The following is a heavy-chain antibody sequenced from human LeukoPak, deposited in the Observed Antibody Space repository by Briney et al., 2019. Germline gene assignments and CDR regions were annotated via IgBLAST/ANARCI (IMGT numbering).Heavy chain of an antibody. CDR3: ASGPAVRGVSRAQNWFDP. V-gene: IGHV4-39*01. CDR1: GGSISSSSYY. CDR2: IYYSGST. J-gene: IGHJ5*02. D-gene: IGHD3-10*01. Sequence: PSETLSLTCTASGGSISSSSYYWGWIRQPPGKGLEWIGSIYYSGSTYYNPSLKSRVTISVDTSKNQFSLKLSSVTAADTAVYYCASGPAVRGVSRAQNWFDPWGQGTLVTVSS.